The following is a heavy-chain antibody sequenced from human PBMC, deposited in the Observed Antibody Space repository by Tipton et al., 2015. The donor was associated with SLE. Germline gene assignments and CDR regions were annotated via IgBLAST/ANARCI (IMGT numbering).Heavy chain of an antibody. CDR2: ISSSSYYI. D-gene: IGHD6-25*01. CDR3: ARGFLGLKAAQYYFDY. J-gene: IGHJ4*02. Sequence: TVSGFTFSNYSMNWVRQAPGKGLEWVSSISSSSYYIYYADSVKGRFTISRDNAKKSLYLQMNSLRAGDTAVYYCARGFLGLKAAQYYFDYWGQGTLVTVSS. V-gene: IGHV3-21*03. CDR1: GFTFSNYS.